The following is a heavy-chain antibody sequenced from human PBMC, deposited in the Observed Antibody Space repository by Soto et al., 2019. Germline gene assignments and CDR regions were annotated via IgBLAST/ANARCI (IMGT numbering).Heavy chain of an antibody. CDR3: ATDNTSSWYDIFHI. D-gene: IGHD6-13*01. J-gene: IGHJ3*02. CDR2: FDVEEGGP. V-gene: IGHV1-24*01. CDR1: GNSLTESS. Sequence: QVQLVQSGAEVKKPGASVRDSCRVSGNSLTESSIHWVRQAPGKGLEWMGGFDVEEGGPVYAQSFQGRVIMTEDTSTDTAYMELSSRRSEDTAMYYCATDNTSSWYDIFHIWGQGTMLIVSS.